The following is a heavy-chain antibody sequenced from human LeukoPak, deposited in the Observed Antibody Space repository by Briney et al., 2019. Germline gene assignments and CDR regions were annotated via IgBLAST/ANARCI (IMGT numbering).Heavy chain of an antibody. D-gene: IGHD2-21*02. Sequence: GGSLRLSCAASGFTFSSYEMTWLRQAPGKGLEWVSYIGRSSSPIYYADSVKGRFTISRDDARNSLYLQMSSLRAEDTAVYYCARDAYCASDCYSFGYFFDYWGQGTLVTVSS. J-gene: IGHJ4*02. CDR2: IGRSSSPI. V-gene: IGHV3-48*03. CDR3: ARDAYCASDCYSFGYFFDY. CDR1: GFTFSSYE.